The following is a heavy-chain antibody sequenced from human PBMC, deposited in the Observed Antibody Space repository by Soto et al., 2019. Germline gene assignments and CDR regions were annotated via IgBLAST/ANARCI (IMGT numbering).Heavy chain of an antibody. D-gene: IGHD3-22*01. J-gene: IGHJ6*02. CDR1: GGSISSGGYS. CDR3: AREGYYDSSGYYGMDV. Sequence: SETLSLTCAVPGGSISSGGYSWSWIRQPPGKGLEWIGYIYHSGSTYYNPSLKSRVTISVDRSKNQFSLKLSSVTAADTAVYYCAREGYYDSSGYYGMDVWGQGTTVTVSS. V-gene: IGHV4-30-2*01. CDR2: IYHSGST.